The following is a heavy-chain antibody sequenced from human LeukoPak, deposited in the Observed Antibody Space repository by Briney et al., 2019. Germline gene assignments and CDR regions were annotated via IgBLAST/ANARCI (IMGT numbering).Heavy chain of an antibody. Sequence: GESLKISCEGSGYSFATYWIGWVRQLPGKGLEWMGIIYPGDSDTRYSPSFQGQVTISADKSISTAYLQWSSLKASDTAMYYCARRRGYSHGNPFDYWGQGTLVTVSS. CDR2: IYPGDSDT. V-gene: IGHV5-51*01. CDR1: GYSFATYW. CDR3: ARRRGYSHGNPFDY. D-gene: IGHD5-18*01. J-gene: IGHJ4*02.